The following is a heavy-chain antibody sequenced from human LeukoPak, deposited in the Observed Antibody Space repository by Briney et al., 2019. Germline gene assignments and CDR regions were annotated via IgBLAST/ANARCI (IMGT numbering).Heavy chain of an antibody. CDR3: ARDRRWFGELLVDAFDI. V-gene: IGHV3-30*03. Sequence: QTGGSLRLSCAASGFNFSRNAIHWVRQAPGKGLEWVAVISYDGTNKYYGDSVKGRFTISRDNSKNTLSLQMNSLRAEDTAVYYCARDRRWFGELLVDAFDIWGQGTMVTVSS. J-gene: IGHJ3*02. CDR1: GFNFSRNA. CDR2: ISYDGTNK. D-gene: IGHD3-10*01.